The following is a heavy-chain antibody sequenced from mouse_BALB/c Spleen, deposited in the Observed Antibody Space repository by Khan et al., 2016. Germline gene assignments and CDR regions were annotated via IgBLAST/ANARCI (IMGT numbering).Heavy chain of an antibody. V-gene: IGHV3-2*02. D-gene: IGHD2-2*01. Sequence: EVELVESGPGLVKPSQSLSLTCTVTGYSITSDYAWNWIRQFPGNKLEWMGYISYRGSTNYNPSLKSRISITRDTSKNQFFLQLNSVTTEDTATFYCASGPDGYDVAWFAYWGQGTLVSVSA. CDR1: GYSITSDYA. CDR2: ISYRGST. CDR3: ASGPDGYDVAWFAY. J-gene: IGHJ3*01.